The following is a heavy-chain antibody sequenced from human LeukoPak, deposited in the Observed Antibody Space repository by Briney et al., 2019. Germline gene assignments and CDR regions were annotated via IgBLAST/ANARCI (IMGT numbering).Heavy chain of an antibody. CDR3: AFRTVASYYFDY. V-gene: IGHV4-34*01. J-gene: IGHJ4*02. Sequence: PSETLSLTCAVYGGSFSGYYWSWIRQPPGKGLEWIGEINHSGSTNYNPSLKSRVTISVDTSKNQFSLKLSSVTAADTAVYYCAFRTVASYYFDYWGQGTLVTVSS. CDR2: INHSGST. D-gene: IGHD4-23*01. CDR1: GGSFSGYY.